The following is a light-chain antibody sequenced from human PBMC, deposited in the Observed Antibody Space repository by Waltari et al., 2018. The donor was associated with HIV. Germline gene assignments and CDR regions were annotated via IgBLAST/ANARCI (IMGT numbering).Light chain of an antibody. CDR2: DAS. V-gene: IGKV3-15*01. CDR1: QSVSTK. Sequence: EIVLTQSPATLSVFPGQRATLSRRASQSVSTKLAWYRQKPGQSPRLLIYDASTRATGIPARFSGSWSGTEFTLTISSLQSEDFALYFCQQYSTWPPWTFGQGTQLEIK. CDR3: QQYSTWPPWT. J-gene: IGKJ1*01.